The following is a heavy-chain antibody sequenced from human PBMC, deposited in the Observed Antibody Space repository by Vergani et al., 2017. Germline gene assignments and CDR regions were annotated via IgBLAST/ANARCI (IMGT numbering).Heavy chain of an antibody. CDR2: IRYDGSNT. CDR1: GFTFSNYG. D-gene: IGHD2/OR15-2a*01. CDR3: ANSVIAGNVGVAYFGMDV. V-gene: IGHV3-30*02. Sequence: VQLVESGGGLVKPGGSLRLSCGASGFTFSNYGMHWVRQAPGKGLEWVTFIRYDGSNTYYADSVKGRFTISRDKSQNTVNLQMNSLRTEDTAVYFCANSVIAGNVGVAYFGMDVWGRGTTVTVSS. J-gene: IGHJ6*02.